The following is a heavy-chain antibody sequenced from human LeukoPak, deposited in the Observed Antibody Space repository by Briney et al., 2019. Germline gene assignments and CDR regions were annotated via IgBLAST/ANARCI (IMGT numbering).Heavy chain of an antibody. Sequence: SQTLSLTCTVSGDSLNSGNYYWTWIRQHPGKGLEWIGYIFTSGNTYYNPSLKGRLLTSVDTSKSLFSLRLTSVTAADTAVYYCARATLRGDPFDFWGQGIQVTVSS. J-gene: IGHJ4*02. D-gene: IGHD2-21*02. CDR3: ARATLRGDPFDF. CDR2: IFTSGNT. CDR1: GDSLNSGNYY. V-gene: IGHV4-31*03.